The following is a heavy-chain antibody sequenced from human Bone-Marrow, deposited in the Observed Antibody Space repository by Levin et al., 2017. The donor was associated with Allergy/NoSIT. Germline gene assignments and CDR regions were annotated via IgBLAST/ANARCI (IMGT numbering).Heavy chain of an antibody. D-gene: IGHD5-24*01. V-gene: IGHV3-30-3*01. CDR1: GFTFSSYA. CDR3: ARAVEMATMGGY. CDR2: ISYDGSNK. J-gene: IGHJ4*02. Sequence: GESLKISCAASGFTFSSYAMHWVRQAPGKGLEWVAVISYDGSNKYYADSVKGRFTISRDNSKNTLYLQMNSLRAEDTAVYYCARAVEMATMGGYWGQGTLVTVSS.